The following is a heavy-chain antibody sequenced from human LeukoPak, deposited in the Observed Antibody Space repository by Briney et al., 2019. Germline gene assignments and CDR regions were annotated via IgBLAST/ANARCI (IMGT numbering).Heavy chain of an antibody. CDR3: ARDLRGAADH. CDR2: ITSDGGTT. Sequence: PGGSLRLSCAASGFTFSSYAMHWVRQAPGKRLEYLSSITSDGGTTYYSDSVKGRFTISRDNSKNTLYLQMGSLRAGDMALYYCARDLRGAADHWGQGTLVTVSS. J-gene: IGHJ4*02. CDR1: GFTFSSYA. V-gene: IGHV3-64*02. D-gene: IGHD1-26*01.